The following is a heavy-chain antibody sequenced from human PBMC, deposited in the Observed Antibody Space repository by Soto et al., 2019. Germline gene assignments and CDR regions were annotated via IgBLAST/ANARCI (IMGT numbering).Heavy chain of an antibody. D-gene: IGHD3-9*01. V-gene: IGHV4-34*01. Sequence: QVQLQQWGAGLLKPSETLSLTCAVYGGSFSGYYWTWIRQPPGTGLEWIGEINHSGSTNYNPSLQSRFTIAVDTSKIQFPLNLTSVTAAHTAGYYCARDKMTGLFDYWGQGTLATVSS. CDR3: ARDKMTGLFDY. J-gene: IGHJ4*02. CDR1: GGSFSGYY. CDR2: INHSGST.